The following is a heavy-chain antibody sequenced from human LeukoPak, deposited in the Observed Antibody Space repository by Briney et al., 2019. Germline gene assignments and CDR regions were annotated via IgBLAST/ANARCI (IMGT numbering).Heavy chain of an antibody. V-gene: IGHV3-23*01. D-gene: IGHD2-15*01. CDR1: GFTFSRHA. CDR2: ISGTGGST. Sequence: GGSLRLSCAASGFTFSRHAMSWVRQAPGKGLEWVSAISGTGGSTYYADSVKGRFTISRDNSKNTLHLQMNSLRAEDTAVYYCAKDHIEVAKALSRYFDYWGQGTLVTVSS. J-gene: IGHJ4*02. CDR3: AKDHIEVAKALSRYFDY.